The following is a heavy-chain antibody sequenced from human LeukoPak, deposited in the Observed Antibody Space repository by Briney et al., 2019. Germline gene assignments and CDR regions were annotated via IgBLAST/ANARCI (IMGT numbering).Heavy chain of an antibody. CDR2: IFYSGSA. Sequence: KSSETLSLTCTVSGGSISSSSYYWGWIRQPPGKGLEWIGSIFYSGSAYYNPSLKSRVTISVDTSKNQFSLRMSSVTAADTAVYYCARGAGDYALTTLDSWGQGALVTVSS. J-gene: IGHJ4*02. D-gene: IGHD4-17*01. V-gene: IGHV4-39*01. CDR3: ARGAGDYALTTLDS. CDR1: GGSISSSSYY.